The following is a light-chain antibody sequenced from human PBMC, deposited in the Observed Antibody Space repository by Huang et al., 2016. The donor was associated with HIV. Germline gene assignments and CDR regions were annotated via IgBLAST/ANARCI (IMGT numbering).Light chain of an antibody. Sequence: DIQMTQSPSSLSASVGDRVTITCRASQGISTYLVWFQQKPGKAPESLIYNASSLQSGVPSRVSGSGSGTDFTLTISSLQPEDFATYYCQQYNSYPYTFGQGTKLEIK. CDR2: NAS. CDR3: QQYNSYPYT. J-gene: IGKJ2*01. V-gene: IGKV1-16*01. CDR1: QGISTY.